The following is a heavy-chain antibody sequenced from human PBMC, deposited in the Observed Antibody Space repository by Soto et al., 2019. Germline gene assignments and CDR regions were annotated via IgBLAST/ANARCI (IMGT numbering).Heavy chain of an antibody. V-gene: IGHV1-69*12. J-gene: IGHJ4*02. Sequence: QVQLVQSGAEVKKPESSVKVSCKAPGGTFSTYAISWVRQAPGQGLERMGGIIPMFGTANYAQRFQDRVTITAAESTNTVYMELSSLRSEDTAVYFCASGIQLWLRRINNGYSGWGQGTLVTVSS. CDR2: IIPMFGTA. D-gene: IGHD5-18*01. CDR3: ASGIQLWLRRINNGYSG. CDR1: GGTFSTYA.